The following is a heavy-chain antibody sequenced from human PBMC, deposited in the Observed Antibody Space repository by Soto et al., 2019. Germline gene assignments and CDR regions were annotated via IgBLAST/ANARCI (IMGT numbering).Heavy chain of an antibody. V-gene: IGHV1-46*01. Sequence: GASVKVSCKASGYTFTSYYMHWVRQAPGQGLEWMGIINPSGGSTSYAQKFQGRVTMTRDTSTSTVYMELSSLRSEDTAVYYCARTGYCRSTSFYTGLDYYYYGMDVGGQGTTVTVS. J-gene: IGHJ6*02. CDR1: GYTFTSYY. D-gene: IGHD2-2*02. CDR3: ARTGYCRSTSFYTGLDYYYYGMDV. CDR2: INPSGGST.